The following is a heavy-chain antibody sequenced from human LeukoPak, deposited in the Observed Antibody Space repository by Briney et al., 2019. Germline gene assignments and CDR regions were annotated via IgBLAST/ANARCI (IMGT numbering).Heavy chain of an antibody. CDR1: GFTFRSYS. Sequence: PGGSLRLSCAASGFTFRSYSMNWVCQAPGKGLEWVSAIDPSSTYIYYADSVKGRFTISRDNAENSLYLQMNSLRVEDTAVYYCAKDMNRKGAGGLDYWGQGTLVTVSS. CDR2: IDPSSTYI. D-gene: IGHD3-16*01. V-gene: IGHV3-21*01. CDR3: AKDMNRKGAGGLDY. J-gene: IGHJ4*02.